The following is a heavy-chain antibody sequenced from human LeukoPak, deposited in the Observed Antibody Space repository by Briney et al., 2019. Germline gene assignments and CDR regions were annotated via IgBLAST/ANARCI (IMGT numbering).Heavy chain of an antibody. CDR3: ARWHNRDYYYGMDV. CDR1: GYTFTSYD. Sequence: GASVKVSCKASGYTFTSYDINWVRQATGQGLEWMGWMNPNSGNTGYAQKFQGRVTMTRNTSISTAYMGLSSLRSEDTAVYYCARWHNRDYYYGMDVWGQGTTVTVSS. V-gene: IGHV1-8*01. CDR2: MNPNSGNT. D-gene: IGHD1/OR15-1a*01. J-gene: IGHJ6*02.